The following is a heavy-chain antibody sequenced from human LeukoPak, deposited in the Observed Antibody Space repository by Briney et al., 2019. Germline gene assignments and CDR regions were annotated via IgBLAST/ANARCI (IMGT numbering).Heavy chain of an antibody. J-gene: IGHJ4*02. V-gene: IGHV4-61*02. CDR1: GGSINSGSYY. CDR2: IYTTGST. D-gene: IGHD3-10*01. CDR3: ARELDGSGY. Sequence: PSETLSLTCTVSGGSINSGSYYWSWIRQPAGKGLEWIGRIYTTGSTNYNPSLKSRVTISVDTSKNQFSLKLSSVTAADTAVYYCARELDGSGYWGQGTLVTVSS.